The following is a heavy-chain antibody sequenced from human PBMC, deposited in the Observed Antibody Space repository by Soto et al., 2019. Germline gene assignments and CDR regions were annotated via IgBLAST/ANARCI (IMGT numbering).Heavy chain of an antibody. Sequence: QVQLVQSGAEVKKPGASVKVSCKASGYTFTTYAMHWVRQAPGQRLEWMGWINAGNGNTKYSQKFQGRVTITRDTSASTAYMELKSLRSEDTAVYYCAREHMAAGGHFDYWGQGTLVIVSS. CDR3: AREHMAAGGHFDY. V-gene: IGHV1-3*01. CDR1: GYTFTTYA. J-gene: IGHJ4*02. D-gene: IGHD6-13*01. CDR2: INAGNGNT.